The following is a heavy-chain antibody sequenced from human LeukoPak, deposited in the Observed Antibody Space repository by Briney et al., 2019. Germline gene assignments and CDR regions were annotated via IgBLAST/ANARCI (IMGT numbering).Heavy chain of an antibody. CDR3: ARDVPIFGVVSYYYYMDV. Sequence: SETLSLTCTVSGDSISYGSYYWSWIRQPAGKGLEWIGRIYTGGNTNYNPSLKSRVTISVDTSKNQFSLGLSSVTAADTAVYYCARDVPIFGVVSYYYYMDVWGQGTTVTVS. D-gene: IGHD3-3*01. CDR2: IYTGGNT. V-gene: IGHV4-61*02. J-gene: IGHJ6*03. CDR1: GDSISYGSYY.